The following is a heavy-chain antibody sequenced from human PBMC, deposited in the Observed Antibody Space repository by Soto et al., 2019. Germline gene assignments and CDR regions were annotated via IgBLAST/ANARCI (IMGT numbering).Heavy chain of an antibody. CDR1: GDTFNCYS. D-gene: IGHD3-10*01. V-gene: IGHV1-69*02. J-gene: IGHJ4*02. CDR3: ASSYGSGYRAFDY. CDR2: VNPIVSRS. Sequence: QVQLVQSGAEVKRPGSSVKVSCKASGDTFNCYSINWVRQAPGLGLEWMGRVNPIVSRSNYAQKFQGRVTITADKSTSTTYMELSSLRSEETAIYYCASSYGSGYRAFDYWGQGALVTVSS.